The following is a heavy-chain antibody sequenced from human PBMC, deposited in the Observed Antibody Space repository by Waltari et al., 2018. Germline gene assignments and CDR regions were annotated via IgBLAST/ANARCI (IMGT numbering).Heavy chain of an antibody. CDR1: GLTFSSFG. CDR2: IRYDGSNK. V-gene: IGHV3-30*02. CDR3: SKGSGSYEGFDP. J-gene: IGHJ5*02. Sequence: QLVESGGGVVKPGGSLRLSCAESGLTFSSFGIHWVRQATGKGLYWVTFIRYDGSNKYYADSVKCRFILSRDNSKNTVYLQMNSLRPEDAAVYYCSKGSGSYEGFDPWGQGTLVTVSS. D-gene: IGHD1-26*01.